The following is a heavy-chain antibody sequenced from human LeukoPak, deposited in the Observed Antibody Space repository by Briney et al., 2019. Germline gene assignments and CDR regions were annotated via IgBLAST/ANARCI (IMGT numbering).Heavy chain of an antibody. Sequence: GGSLRLSCAASGFTFSSYSMNWVRQAPGKGLEWVSSISSSSSYIYYADSVKGRFTISRDNAKNSLYLQMNSLRAEDTAVYYCASLQQLGRKHDYWGQGTLVTVSS. CDR1: GFTFSSYS. J-gene: IGHJ4*02. D-gene: IGHD6-13*01. CDR2: ISSSSSYI. CDR3: ASLQQLGRKHDY. V-gene: IGHV3-21*01.